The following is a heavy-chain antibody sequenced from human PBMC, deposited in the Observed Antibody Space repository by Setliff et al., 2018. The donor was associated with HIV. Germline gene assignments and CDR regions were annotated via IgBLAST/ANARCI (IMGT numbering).Heavy chain of an antibody. CDR2: IYNSAST. Sequence: ETLSLTCTVSGDSISTDYWTWIRQPPGKGLEWIGYIYNSASTSYNPSLKSRVTISVDTSKNQFSLKLSSVTAADTAVYYCAGHSPSDYWGQGTLVTVSS. CDR3: AGHSPSDY. J-gene: IGHJ4*02. V-gene: IGHV4-59*08. CDR1: GDSISTDY.